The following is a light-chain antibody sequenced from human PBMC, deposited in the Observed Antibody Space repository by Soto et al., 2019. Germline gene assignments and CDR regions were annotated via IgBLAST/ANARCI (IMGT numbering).Light chain of an antibody. CDR1: QSVGTS. Sequence: EIVLTQSPATLSVSPGQRVTLSCRASQSVGTSIAWYQQKPGQAPRLLIYGASTRATGVPARFSGSGSGTAFTLTISSLQSEDFANYYCQQYYNWPPFSFGQGTKLVIK. V-gene: IGKV3-15*01. CDR3: QQYYNWPPFS. J-gene: IGKJ2*03. CDR2: GAS.